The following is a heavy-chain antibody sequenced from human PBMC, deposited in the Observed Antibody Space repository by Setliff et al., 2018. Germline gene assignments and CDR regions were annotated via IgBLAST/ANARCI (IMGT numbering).Heavy chain of an antibody. CDR3: ARHRTIIAVAGPLDY. D-gene: IGHD6-19*01. CDR1: GYTFTSYY. J-gene: IGHJ4*02. CDR2: INPSGGST. Sequence: ASVKVSCKASGYTFTSYYMHWVRQAPGQGLEWMGIINPSGGSTSYAQKFQGRVTMTRNTSISTAYMELSSLRAEDTAVYYCARHRTIIAVAGPLDYWGQGTLVTVSS. V-gene: IGHV1-46*01.